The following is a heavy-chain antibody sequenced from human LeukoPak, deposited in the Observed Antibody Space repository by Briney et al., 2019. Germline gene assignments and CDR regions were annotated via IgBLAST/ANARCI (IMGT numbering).Heavy chain of an antibody. Sequence: ASVTVSCKASGYTFTSYYIHWVRQAPGQGLEWMGIINPSGSSTSYAQKFQGRVTMTRDTSTSTVYMELNSLRSEDTAVYYCARDLSGYSSGWVDYWGQGTLVTVSS. CDR2: INPSGSST. D-gene: IGHD6-19*01. V-gene: IGHV1-46*01. CDR3: ARDLSGYSSGWVDY. CDR1: GYTFTSYY. J-gene: IGHJ4*02.